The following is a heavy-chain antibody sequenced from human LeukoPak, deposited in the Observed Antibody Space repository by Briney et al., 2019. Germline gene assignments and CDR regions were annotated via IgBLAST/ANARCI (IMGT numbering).Heavy chain of an antibody. CDR3: ARGSRSTPLAH. CDR2: INHGGST. V-gene: IGHV4-34*01. J-gene: IGHJ4*02. Sequence: SETLSLTCAVYGGSFSGYYWSWIRQPPGKGLEWIGEINHGGSTNYNPSLKSRVTISVDTSKNQFSLKLSSVTAADTAVYYCARGSRSTPLAHWGQGTLVTVSS. D-gene: IGHD2-2*01. CDR1: GGSFSGYY.